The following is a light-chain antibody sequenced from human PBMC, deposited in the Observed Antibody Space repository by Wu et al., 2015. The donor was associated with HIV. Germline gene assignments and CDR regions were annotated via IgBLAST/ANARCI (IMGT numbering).Light chain of an antibody. V-gene: IGKV3-20*01. J-gene: IGKJ5*01. CDR1: RSVSY. CDR2: GAS. Sequence: EIVLTQSPGTLSLSPGERATLSCGASRSVSYLGWCQQKPGQAPRLLIYGASSRATGIPDRFSGSGSATDFTLSISSLEPEDSAVYYCQQYGSSPPVTFGQGTRLEIK. CDR3: QQYGSSPPVT.